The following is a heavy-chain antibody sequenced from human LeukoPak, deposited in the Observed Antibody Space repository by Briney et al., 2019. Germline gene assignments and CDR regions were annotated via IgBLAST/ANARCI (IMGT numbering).Heavy chain of an antibody. J-gene: IGHJ5*02. Sequence: SQTLSLTCAISGDSVSSNSAAWNWIRQSPSRGLEWLGSTYYRSKWYNDYAVSVKSRITINPDTSKNQFSLQLNSVTPEDTAVYYCARDGSWGQQLENWFDPWGQGTLVTVSS. V-gene: IGHV6-1*01. CDR1: GDSVSSNSAA. CDR3: ARDGSWGQQLENWFDP. CDR2: TYYRSKWYN. D-gene: IGHD6-13*01.